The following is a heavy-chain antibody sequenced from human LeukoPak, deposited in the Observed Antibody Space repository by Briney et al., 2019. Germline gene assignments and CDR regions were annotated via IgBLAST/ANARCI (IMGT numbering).Heavy chain of an antibody. Sequence: ASVKVSCKASGYTFTSYYMHWVRQAPGQGLEWMGWISAYNGNTNYAQKLQGRVTMTTDTSTSTAYMELRSLRSDDTAVYYCARDHLPYYYYMDVWGKGTTVTVSS. CDR1: GYTFTSYY. CDR2: ISAYNGNT. V-gene: IGHV1-18*04. CDR3: ARDHLPYYYYMDV. J-gene: IGHJ6*03.